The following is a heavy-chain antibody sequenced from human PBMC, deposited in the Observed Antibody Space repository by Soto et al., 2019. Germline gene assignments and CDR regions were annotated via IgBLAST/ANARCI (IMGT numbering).Heavy chain of an antibody. V-gene: IGHV3-7*01. Sequence: EVQLVESGGGLVQPGGSLRLSCAGSGFIFSNSWMSWVRQAPGKGLEWVANINQDGSEKYYVDSVKGRFTISRDNAKTSLYLQMNTLRAEDTAVYYCARRFSSANTFDYWGRGTLVTVSS. J-gene: IGHJ4*02. CDR3: ARRFSSANTFDY. CDR2: INQDGSEK. D-gene: IGHD6-19*01. CDR1: GFIFSNSW.